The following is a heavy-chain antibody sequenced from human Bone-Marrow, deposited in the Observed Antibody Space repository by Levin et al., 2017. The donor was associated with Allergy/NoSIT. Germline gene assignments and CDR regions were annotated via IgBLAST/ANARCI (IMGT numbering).Heavy chain of an antibody. CDR3: ARNDDGDYVQNFDY. J-gene: IGHJ4*02. V-gene: IGHV1-2*02. CDR2: VNCNSGDT. Sequence: ASVKVSCEAAGYTFTDHYMHWVRQAPGQGLEWMGWVNCNSGDTHYAQKFQDRVTMTRDTSITTAYIEVSNLRFDDTALYFCARNDDGDYVQNFDYWGQGTLVTVSS. CDR1: GYTFTDHY. D-gene: IGHD4-17*01.